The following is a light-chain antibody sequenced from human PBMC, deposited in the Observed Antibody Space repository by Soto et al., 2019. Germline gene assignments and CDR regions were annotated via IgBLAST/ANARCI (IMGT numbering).Light chain of an antibody. V-gene: IGKV1-5*03. CDR3: QHSNSYPGT. J-gene: IGKJ1*01. Sequence: DIQMTQSPSTLSASVGDRVTITCRASQSISSWLAWYQQKPRQAPNRLIYKASSLERDVTSRFSGSGSRTVFTLNISKLQPNDFANYYRQHSNSYPGTFGQGTKVEIK. CDR1: QSISSW. CDR2: KAS.